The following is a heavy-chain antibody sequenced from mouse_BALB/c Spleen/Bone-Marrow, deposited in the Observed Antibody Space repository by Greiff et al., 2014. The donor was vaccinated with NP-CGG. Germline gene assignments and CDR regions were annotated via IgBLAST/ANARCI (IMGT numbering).Heavy chain of an antibody. D-gene: IGHD2-3*01. CDR3: ARGRWYY. Sequence: VQLQQSGPELVMPGASVKISCKTSGYTFTDYTLHWVKQSHGKSLGWIGGVNPNIGGTSYNQKFKDKASLTVNKSSTTAYMELRSLTSEDSAVYYCARGRWYYWGQGTTLTVSS. CDR1: GYTFTDYT. CDR2: VNPNIGGT. J-gene: IGHJ2*01. V-gene: IGHV1-22*01.